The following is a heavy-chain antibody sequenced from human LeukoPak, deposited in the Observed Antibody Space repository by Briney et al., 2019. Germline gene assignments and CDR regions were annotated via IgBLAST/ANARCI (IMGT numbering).Heavy chain of an antibody. CDR2: IYSGGST. V-gene: IGHV3-66*01. J-gene: IGHJ4*02. Sequence: GGSLRLSCAASGFTVSSNYMSWVRQAPGKGLEWVSVIYSGGSTYYADSVKGRFTISRDNSKNTLYLQMNSLRAEDTAVHYCARDFEAPYSSGWYVDYWGQGTLVTVSS. CDR1: GFTVSSNY. D-gene: IGHD6-19*01. CDR3: ARDFEAPYSSGWYVDY.